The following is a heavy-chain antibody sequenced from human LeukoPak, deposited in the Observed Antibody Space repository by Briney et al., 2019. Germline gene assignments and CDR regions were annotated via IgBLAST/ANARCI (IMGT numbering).Heavy chain of an antibody. Sequence: SETLSLTCTVSGDSISSYYWSWIRQPPGKGLEWIGYIYYTGSTNYNPPLKSRVTISVDTSKNQSSLKLGSVTAADTAVYYCARVRHGWLDPWGQGTLVTVSS. J-gene: IGHJ5*02. CDR2: IYYTGST. CDR3: ARVRHGWLDP. V-gene: IGHV4-59*01. D-gene: IGHD3-16*01. CDR1: GDSISSYY.